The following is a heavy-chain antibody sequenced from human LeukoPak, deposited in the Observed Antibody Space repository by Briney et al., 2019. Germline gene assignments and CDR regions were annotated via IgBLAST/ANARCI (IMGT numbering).Heavy chain of an antibody. CDR2: ISSSSSYI. CDR1: GFTFSSYS. D-gene: IGHD2-2*01. Sequence: GGSLRLSCAASGFTFSSYSMNWVRQAPGKGLEWVSSISSSSSYIYYADSVKGRFTISRDNAKNSLYLQMNSLRAEDMAVYYCARVTGIVVVPDQNWFDPWGQGTLVTVSS. CDR3: ARVTGIVVVPDQNWFDP. V-gene: IGHV3-21*01. J-gene: IGHJ5*02.